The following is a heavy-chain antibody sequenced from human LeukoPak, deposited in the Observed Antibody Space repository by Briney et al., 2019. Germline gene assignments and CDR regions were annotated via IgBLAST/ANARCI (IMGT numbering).Heavy chain of an antibody. CDR3: ARDAMGAVGGNFPPIYYGMDV. CDR2: LWYDGSKK. CDR1: DFPFVSYG. Sequence: PGRSLILSCPASDFPFVSYGMDGVRQAPGKGLEGVAALWYDGSKKYYADSGKGRFNISRDNSKNTLYLQMNSLRAEDTAVYYCARDAMGAVGGNFPPIYYGMDVWGQGTTVTVSS. V-gene: IGHV3-33*08. J-gene: IGHJ6*02. D-gene: IGHD4-23*01.